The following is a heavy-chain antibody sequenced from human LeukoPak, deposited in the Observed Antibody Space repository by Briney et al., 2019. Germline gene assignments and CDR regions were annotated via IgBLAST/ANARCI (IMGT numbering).Heavy chain of an antibody. V-gene: IGHV4-39*01. J-gene: IGHJ6*03. CDR2: IYYSGST. CDR3: ARRDSYYYVDV. CDR1: GGSISSSRHY. Sequence: SETLSLTCTVSGGSISSSRHYWGWIRQPPGKGLEWIGNIYYSGSTWCNPSLKSRVTLSVDTSKNQFSLKLSSVAAADTAVYHCARRDSYYYVDVWGKGTMVTVSS.